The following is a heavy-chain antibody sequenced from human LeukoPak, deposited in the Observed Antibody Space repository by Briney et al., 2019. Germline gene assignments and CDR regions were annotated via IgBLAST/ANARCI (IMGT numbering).Heavy chain of an antibody. V-gene: IGHV1-2*02. Sequence: ASVKVSCKASGYTFTDYYMHWVRQAPGQGLEWMGWINPNSGGTEYAQKFQGRVTMTRDTSISTAYMELSRLRSDDTAVYYCARGITMVRGVIPHSYYGMDIWGQGTTVTVSS. J-gene: IGHJ6*02. CDR3: ARGITMVRGVIPHSYYGMDI. CDR1: GYTFTDYY. D-gene: IGHD3-10*01. CDR2: INPNSGGT.